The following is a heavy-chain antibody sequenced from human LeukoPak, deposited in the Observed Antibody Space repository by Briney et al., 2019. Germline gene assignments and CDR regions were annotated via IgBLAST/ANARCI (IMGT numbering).Heavy chain of an antibody. CDR2: IYRSGTT. CDR1: GDSISSSTYY. D-gene: IGHD1-26*01. Sequence: SETLSLTCNVSGDSISSSTYYWGWIRQPPGKGLEWIANIYRSGTTYYNPSLKSRVTISVDASENQFSLKVASVTAADTAVYYCARHSRTYYDFDSWGQGTLVTVSS. V-gene: IGHV4-39*07. J-gene: IGHJ4*02. CDR3: ARHSRTYYDFDS.